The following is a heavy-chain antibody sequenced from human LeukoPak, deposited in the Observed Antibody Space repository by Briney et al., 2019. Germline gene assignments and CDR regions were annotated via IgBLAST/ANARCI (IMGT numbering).Heavy chain of an antibody. CDR3: ARGLGPIYFDY. J-gene: IGHJ4*02. D-gene: IGHD3-16*01. Sequence: PSETLSLTCTVSGVSVSSGNLYWSWIRQPPGKGLEWIGYIYYSGSTNYNPSLKSRVTVSADMSKNQFSLKLNSVTAADTAVYYCARGLGPIYFDYWGQGTLVTVSS. CDR2: IYYSGST. CDR1: GVSVSSGNLY. V-gene: IGHV4-61*01.